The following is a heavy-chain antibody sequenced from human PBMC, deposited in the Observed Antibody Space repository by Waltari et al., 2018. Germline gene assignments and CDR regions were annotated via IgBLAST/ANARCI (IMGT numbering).Heavy chain of an antibody. V-gene: IGHV3-30*04. CDR2: ISYNARNI. CDR1: EFTFSSYA. J-gene: IGHJ6*02. Sequence: QVQLVESGGGVVQPGRSLRLSCEASEFTFSSYAMHWVRQAPGKGLEWVAVISYNARNIYYVDSVKGRFTISRDNSKKTLCLQMNSLRAEDTAVYYCARDYCDRTNCHGMDVWGQGTTVTVSS. CDR3: ARDYCDRTNCHGMDV. D-gene: IGHD3-22*01.